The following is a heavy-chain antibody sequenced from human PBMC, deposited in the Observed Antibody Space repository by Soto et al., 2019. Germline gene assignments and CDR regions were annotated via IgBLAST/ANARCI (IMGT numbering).Heavy chain of an antibody. CDR3: ARDESAHFDY. V-gene: IGHV3-33*01. CDR2: IWYDGSNK. J-gene: IGHJ4*02. Sequence: QVQLVESGGGVVQPGRSLRLSCAASGFTFSSYGMHWVRQAPGKGLEWVAVIWYDGSNKYYADSVKGRFTISRDNSKNTLYLQMNSLRAEDTAVYYCARDESAHFDYWGQGTLFTVSS. CDR1: GFTFSSYG.